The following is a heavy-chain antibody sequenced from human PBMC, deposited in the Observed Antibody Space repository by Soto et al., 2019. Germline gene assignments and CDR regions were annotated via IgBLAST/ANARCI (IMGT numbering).Heavy chain of an antibody. J-gene: IGHJ4*02. CDR3: ARDLSRAVKWSGELGSAYFAY. CDR2: IIPIFGTA. D-gene: IGHD3-10*01. Sequence: SVKVSCKASGGTFSSYAISWVRQAPGQGLEWMGGIIPIFGTANYAQKFQGRVTITADESTSTAYMELSSLRSEDTAVYYCARDLSRAVKWSGELGSAYFAYWGQGPLVTFSS. CDR1: GGTFSSYA. V-gene: IGHV1-69*13.